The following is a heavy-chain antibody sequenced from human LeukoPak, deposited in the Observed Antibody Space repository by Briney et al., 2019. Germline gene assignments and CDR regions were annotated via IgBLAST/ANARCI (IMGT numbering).Heavy chain of an antibody. CDR3: ARDLSGGYDYYGNY. CDR2: ITSSSSYI. D-gene: IGHD5-12*01. V-gene: IGHV3-21*06. Sequence: GGSLRLSCAASGFTFSSYNMNWVRQAPGKGLEWVSSITSSSSYIYYADSVKGRFTISRDNAKNSLYLQMDSLRVEDTAVYYCARDLSGGYDYYGNYWGQGTLVTVSS. J-gene: IGHJ4*02. CDR1: GFTFSSYN.